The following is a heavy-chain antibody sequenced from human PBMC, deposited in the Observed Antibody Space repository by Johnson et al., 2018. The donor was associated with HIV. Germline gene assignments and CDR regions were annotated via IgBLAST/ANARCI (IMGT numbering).Heavy chain of an antibody. CDR1: GFTFDDYG. Sequence: VQLVESGGGVVRPGGSLRLSCAASGFTFDDYGMSWVRQAPGKGLEWVSGINWNGGSTGYADSVKGRFTISRDSAKNSLYLQMKSLRAEDTALYYCARARWYLGGGSCCAFDIWGQGTMVTVSS. CDR3: ARARWYLGGGSCCAFDI. J-gene: IGHJ3*02. V-gene: IGHV3-20*04. D-gene: IGHD2-15*01. CDR2: INWNGGST.